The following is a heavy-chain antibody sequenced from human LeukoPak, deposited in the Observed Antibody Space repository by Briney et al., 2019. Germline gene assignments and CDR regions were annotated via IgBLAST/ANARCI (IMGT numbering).Heavy chain of an antibody. J-gene: IGHJ3*02. D-gene: IGHD3-22*01. V-gene: IGHV1-2*04. CDR1: GYTFTGYY. CDR3: ARDLSGYYDSSGYGGAFDI. Sequence: ASVKVSCKASGYTFTGYYMHWVRQAPGQGLEWMGWINPNSGGTNYAQKFQGWVTMTRDTSISTAYMELSRLRSDDTAVYYCARDLSGYYDSSGYGGAFDIWGQGTMVTVSS. CDR2: INPNSGGT.